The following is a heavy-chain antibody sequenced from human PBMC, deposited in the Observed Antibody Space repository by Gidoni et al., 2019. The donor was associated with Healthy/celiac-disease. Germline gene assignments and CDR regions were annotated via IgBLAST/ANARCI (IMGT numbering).Heavy chain of an antibody. CDR3: AGVTGIEAAGTVVYYYYGMDV. J-gene: IGHJ6*02. CDR2: INPNSGGT. V-gene: IGHV1-2*04. D-gene: IGHD6-13*01. Sequence: PGQGLEWVGWINPNSGGTNYAQKFQGWVTMTRDTSISTAYMELSRLGSDDTAGYYCAGVTGIEAAGTVVYYYYGMDVWGQGTTVTVPS.